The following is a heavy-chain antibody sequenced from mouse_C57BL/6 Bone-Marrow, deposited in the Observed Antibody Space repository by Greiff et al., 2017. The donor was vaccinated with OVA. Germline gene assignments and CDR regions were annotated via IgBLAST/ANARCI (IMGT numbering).Heavy chain of an antibody. V-gene: IGHV1-64*01. D-gene: IGHD1-1*01. CDR2: IHPNSGST. Sequence: QVQLQQPGAELVKPGASVKLSCKASGYTFTSYWMHWVKQRPGQGLEWIGMIHPNSGSTNYNEKFKSKATLTVDKSSSTAYRQLSSLTSEDSAVYYCARGGDGSSFAYWGQGTLVTVSA. J-gene: IGHJ3*01. CDR3: ARGGDGSSFAY. CDR1: GYTFTSYW.